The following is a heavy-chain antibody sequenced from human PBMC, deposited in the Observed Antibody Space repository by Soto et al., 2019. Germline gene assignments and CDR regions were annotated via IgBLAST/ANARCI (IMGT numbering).Heavy chain of an antibody. CDR1: GFALSSSW. CDR3: ARGPRGWYGFDY. J-gene: IGHJ4*02. V-gene: IGHV3-74*03. Sequence: EVQLVESGGGLVQPGGSLRLSCAGSGFALSSSWMHWVRQDPGKGLVWVSRINFDGSSTEYADSVRGRFTISRDSAKNTLYLEMNSLRAADTAVYHCARGPRGWYGFDYWGQGTLVTVSS. D-gene: IGHD6-19*01. CDR2: INFDGSST.